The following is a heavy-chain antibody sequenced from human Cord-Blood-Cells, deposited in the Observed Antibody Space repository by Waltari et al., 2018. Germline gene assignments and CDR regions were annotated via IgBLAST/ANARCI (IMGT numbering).Heavy chain of an antibody. CDR1: GGSFSGYS. V-gene: IGHV4-34*01. J-gene: IGHJ4*02. Sequence: QVQLQQWGAGLLKPSETLSLTCAVYGGSFSGYSWSWIRQPPGKGLEWIGEINHNGSTNYNPSLKSRVTISGDTSKNQFSLKLGAVTAADTAVYYWAREPGDYYFDYWGQGTLVTVSS. CDR2: INHNGST. CDR3: AREPGDYYFDY. D-gene: IGHD7-27*01.